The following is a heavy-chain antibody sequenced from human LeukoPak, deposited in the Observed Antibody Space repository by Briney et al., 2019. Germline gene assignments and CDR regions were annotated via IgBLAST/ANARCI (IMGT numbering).Heavy chain of an antibody. Sequence: SETLSLTCTVSGGSISSYYWSWIRQPAGKGLEWIGRINTSGSTNYNPSLKSRVTTSVDTSKNQFSLKLRSVTAADTAVYYCAREYGSGSEFDPWGQGTLVTVSS. V-gene: IGHV4-4*07. D-gene: IGHD3-10*01. J-gene: IGHJ5*02. CDR1: GGSISSYY. CDR3: AREYGSGSEFDP. CDR2: INTSGST.